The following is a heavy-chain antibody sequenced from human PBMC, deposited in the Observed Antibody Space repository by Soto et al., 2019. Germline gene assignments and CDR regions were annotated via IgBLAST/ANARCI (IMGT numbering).Heavy chain of an antibody. Sequence: GGSLRLSCAASGFTFSSYAMSGVRQAPGKGLEWVSAISVSGGSTYYADSVKGRFTISRDNSKNTLYLQMNSLRAEDTAVYYCARGVEVGGYSYGPPYYYNGMDVWGQGTTVTVSS. CDR3: ARGVEVGGYSYGPPYYYNGMDV. CDR2: ISVSGGST. J-gene: IGHJ6*02. CDR1: GFTFSSYA. V-gene: IGHV3-23*01. D-gene: IGHD5-18*01.